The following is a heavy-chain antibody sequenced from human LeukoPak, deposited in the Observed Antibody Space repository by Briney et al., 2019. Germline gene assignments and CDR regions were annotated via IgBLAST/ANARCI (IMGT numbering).Heavy chain of an antibody. CDR2: ISYDGSNK. V-gene: IGHV3-30*03. Sequence: PGGSLRLSCAASGFTFSAYGMHWVRQAPGKGLEWVALISYDGSNKYYADSVKGRFSISRDNSKNTLYLQMNSLRAEDTAVYYCARDNDILTGDASNWFDPWGQGTLVTVSS. J-gene: IGHJ5*02. CDR1: GFTFSAYG. D-gene: IGHD3-9*01. CDR3: ARDNDILTGDASNWFDP.